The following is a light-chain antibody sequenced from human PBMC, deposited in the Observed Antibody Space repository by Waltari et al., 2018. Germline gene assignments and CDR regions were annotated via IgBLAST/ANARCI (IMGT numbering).Light chain of an antibody. CDR1: QTIGSY. J-gene: IGKJ4*01. CDR3: QQRGNWPLT. CDR2: DAS. Sequence: EIVLTQSPGTLSLSPGERATLSCRASQTIGSYLAWYQQKPGQAPRLLIYDASNRATGIPARFSGSGSGTDFILTISSLEPEDFAIYYCQQRGNWPLTFGGGTKVEIK. V-gene: IGKV3-11*01.